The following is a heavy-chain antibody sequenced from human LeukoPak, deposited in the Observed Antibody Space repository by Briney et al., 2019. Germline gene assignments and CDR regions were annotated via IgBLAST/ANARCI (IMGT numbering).Heavy chain of an antibody. D-gene: IGHD6-19*01. CDR1: GYTFTSYG. V-gene: IGHV1-18*01. J-gene: IGHJ3*02. Sequence: ASVKVSCTPSGYTFTSYGISWVRQAPGQGLEWMGWISAYNGNTNYAQKLQGRVTMTTDTSTSTAYMELRSLRSDDTAVYYCARARLGRSAFDIWGQGTMVTVSS. CDR3: ARARLGRSAFDI. CDR2: ISAYNGNT.